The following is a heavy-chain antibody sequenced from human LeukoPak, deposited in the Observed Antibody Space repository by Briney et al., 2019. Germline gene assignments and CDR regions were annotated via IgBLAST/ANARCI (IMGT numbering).Heavy chain of an antibody. Sequence: ASVKVSCKASGYTFTGHYIHWVRQAPGQGLEWMAWINPDSGDTNYAQKYQGRVTMTRDTSIRTAYMELSRLRSDDTAVYYCAREIPQYCSSTSCYGGRFDPWGQGTLVTVSS. CDR3: AREIPQYCSSTSCYGGRFDP. V-gene: IGHV1-2*02. D-gene: IGHD2-2*01. CDR2: INPDSGDT. J-gene: IGHJ5*02. CDR1: GYTFTGHY.